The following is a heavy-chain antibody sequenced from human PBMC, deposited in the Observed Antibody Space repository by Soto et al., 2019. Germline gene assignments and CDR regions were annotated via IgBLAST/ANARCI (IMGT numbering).Heavy chain of an antibody. J-gene: IGHJ5*02. V-gene: IGHV4-4*07. CDR3: ARNGRYCSSTSCWFDP. CDR2: IYSSGST. Sequence: SETLSLTCTVSGGSISSYYWSWIRQPSGKGLEWIGRIYSSGSTKYNSSLKSRVTMSVDTSKNQFSLKLRSVTAADTAVYYCARNGRYCSSTSCWFDPWGQGILVTVSS. CDR1: GGSISSYY. D-gene: IGHD2-2*01.